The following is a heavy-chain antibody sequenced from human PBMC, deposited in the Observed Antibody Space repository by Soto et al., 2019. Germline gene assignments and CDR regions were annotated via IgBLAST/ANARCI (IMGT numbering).Heavy chain of an antibody. J-gene: IGHJ4*02. D-gene: IGHD2-2*01. CDR2: ISYDGSST. CDR1: GFTFSTYA. CDR3: ATDGGRGYCSNPTCSKGVN. V-gene: IGHV3-30*03. Sequence: QVQLVESGGGVVQPGTSLRLSCAASGFTFSTYAMHWVRQAPGKGLERGAFISYDGSSTYYADSVKGRFTISRDNSKKTLYVQMNSLRAEDTAIYYCATDGGRGYCSNPTCSKGVNWGQGTLVTVSS.